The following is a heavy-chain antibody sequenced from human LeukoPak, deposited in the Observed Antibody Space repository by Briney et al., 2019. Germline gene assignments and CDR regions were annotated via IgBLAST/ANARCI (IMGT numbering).Heavy chain of an antibody. CDR1: GFSFSSYA. Sequence: AGSLTLSCTASGFSFSSYARNWVRHPPRKGLEWVSGISSGGTFTYYADSVKRRFTISRDNSKHAFSLQMNTLRADDTAVYYCAKDIDSTTYVYYFDYWGQGPVVTVS. CDR3: AKDIDSTTYVYYFDY. CDR2: ISSGGTFT. D-gene: IGHD1-26*01. V-gene: IGHV3-23*01. J-gene: IGHJ4*02.